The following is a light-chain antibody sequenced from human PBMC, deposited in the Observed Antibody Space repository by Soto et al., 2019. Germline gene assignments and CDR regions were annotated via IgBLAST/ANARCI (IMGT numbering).Light chain of an antibody. CDR3: QQFPTWT. J-gene: IGKJ1*01. CDR2: AAS. V-gene: IGKV3-20*01. Sequence: EIVLTQSPGILSLSPGERATLSCRASQSVSNSYLAWYQQKPGQAPRLLMYAASNRATGIPDRFSGSGSGTDFTLTISRLEPEYVAVYYCQQFPTWTFGQGTKVEIK. CDR1: QSVSNSY.